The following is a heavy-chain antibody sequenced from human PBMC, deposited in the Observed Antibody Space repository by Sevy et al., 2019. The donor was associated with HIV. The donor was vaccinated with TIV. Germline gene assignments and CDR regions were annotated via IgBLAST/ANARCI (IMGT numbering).Heavy chain of an antibody. D-gene: IGHD2-8*02. Sequence: SETLSLTCAVSGGSISSSNWWSWVRQPPGKGLEWIGEIYHSGSTNYNPSLKIRVTISVDKSKNQFSLKLSSVTAADTAVYYCARDLSGQEYCTGGVCDDYWGQGTLVTVSS. CDR2: IYHSGST. CDR3: ARDLSGQEYCTGGVCDDY. V-gene: IGHV4-4*02. CDR1: GGSISSSNW. J-gene: IGHJ4*02.